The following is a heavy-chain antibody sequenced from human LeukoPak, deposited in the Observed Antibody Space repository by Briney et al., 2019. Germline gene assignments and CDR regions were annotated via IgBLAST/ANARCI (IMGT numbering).Heavy chain of an antibody. CDR2: IWYDGSNK. Sequence: PGGSLILSCAASGFTFDDYGMHWVRQAPGKGLEWVAVIWYDGSNKYYADSVKGRFTISRDNSKNTLYLQMNSLRGEDTAVYYCARGSYTSSWYGVFDYWGQGTLVTVSS. CDR1: GFTFDDYG. J-gene: IGHJ4*02. D-gene: IGHD6-13*01. V-gene: IGHV3-33*08. CDR3: ARGSYTSSWYGVFDY.